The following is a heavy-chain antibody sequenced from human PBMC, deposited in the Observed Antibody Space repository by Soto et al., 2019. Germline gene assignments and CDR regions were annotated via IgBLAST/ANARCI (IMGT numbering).Heavy chain of an antibody. V-gene: IGHV1-69*02. CDR1: GGTFSSYT. J-gene: IGHJ4*02. CDR3: ARGTACSGGSCYPSYFDY. D-gene: IGHD2-15*01. CDR2: IIPILGIA. Sequence: QVQLVQSGAEVKKPGSSVKVSCKASGGTFSSYTISWVRQAPGQGLEWMGRIIPILGIANYAQKFQGRVTITADKSTSTGYMELSSLRSEDTAVYYCARGTACSGGSCYPSYFDYWGQGTLVTVSS.